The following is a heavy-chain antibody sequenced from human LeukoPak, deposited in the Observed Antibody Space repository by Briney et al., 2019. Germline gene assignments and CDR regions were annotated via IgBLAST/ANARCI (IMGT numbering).Heavy chain of an antibody. J-gene: IGHJ4*02. CDR3: ATMGSSTRFLEWFGDY. CDR2: ISGSGSST. D-gene: IGHD3-3*01. CDR1: GFTFSRYA. V-gene: IGHV3-23*01. Sequence: GGSLRLSCAASGFTFSRYALSWVRQAPGTGLEWVSSISGSGSSTHYADSVKGRFTISRDNSKNTLYLQMNSLRAEDTAVYYCATMGSSTRFLEWFGDYWGQGTLVTVSS.